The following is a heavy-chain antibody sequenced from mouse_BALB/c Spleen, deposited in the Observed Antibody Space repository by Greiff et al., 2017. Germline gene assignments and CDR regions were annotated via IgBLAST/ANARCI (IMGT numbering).Heavy chain of an antibody. Sequence: VESGGGLVKPGGSLKLSCAASGFTFSDYYMYWVRQTPEKRLEWVATISDGGSYTYYPDSVKGRFTISRDNAKNNLYLQMSSLKSEDTAMYYCARDQDYGYAMDYWGQGTSVTVSS. V-gene: IGHV5-4*02. J-gene: IGHJ4*01. CDR3: ARDQDYGYAMDY. D-gene: IGHD2-4*01. CDR1: GFTFSDYY. CDR2: ISDGGSYT.